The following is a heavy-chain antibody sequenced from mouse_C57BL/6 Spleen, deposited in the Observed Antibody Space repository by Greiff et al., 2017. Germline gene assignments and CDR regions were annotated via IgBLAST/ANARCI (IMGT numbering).Heavy chain of an antibody. J-gene: IGHJ4*01. Sequence: VQLQQSGAELARPGASVTLSCKASGYTLTSYGISWVKQRTGQGLEWIGEIYPRSGNTYYNEKFKGKATLTADKSSSTAYMELRSLTSEDSAVYFCARYGYDYYAMDYWGQGTSVTVSS. CDR1: GYTLTSYG. V-gene: IGHV1-81*01. D-gene: IGHD2-2*01. CDR2: IYPRSGNT. CDR3: ARYGYDYYAMDY.